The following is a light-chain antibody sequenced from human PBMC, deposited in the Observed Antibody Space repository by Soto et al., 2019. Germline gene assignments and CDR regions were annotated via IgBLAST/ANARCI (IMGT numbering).Light chain of an antibody. Sequence: EILLTQSPATLSVSRGETATLSCRASQNVLSDLAWYQQIPGQAPRLLVYGATTRATDAPAKFRGRGSGTEFSLTISSLQSEDSATYYCQQYRSWPRTFGQGSKVEI. CDR3: QQYRSWPRT. CDR2: GAT. CDR1: QNVLSD. J-gene: IGKJ1*01. V-gene: IGKV3-15*01.